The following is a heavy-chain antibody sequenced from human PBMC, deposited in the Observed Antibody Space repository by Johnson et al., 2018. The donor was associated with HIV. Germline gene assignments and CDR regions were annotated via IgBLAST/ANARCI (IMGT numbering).Heavy chain of an antibody. Sequence: VQLVESGGGLIQPGGSLRLSCAASGFTVSSNYMSWVRQAPGKGLVWVSRMNADGKSTTYADSVKGRFTISRDNAKNTLYLQMNSLRAEDTAVYYCARRSSGWYGAFDIWGQGTMVTVSS. V-gene: IGHV3-74*02. CDR2: MNADGKST. J-gene: IGHJ3*02. CDR1: GFTVSSNY. D-gene: IGHD6-19*01. CDR3: ARRSSGWYGAFDI.